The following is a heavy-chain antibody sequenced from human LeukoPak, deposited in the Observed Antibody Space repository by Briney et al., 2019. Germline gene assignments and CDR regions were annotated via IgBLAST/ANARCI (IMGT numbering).Heavy chain of an antibody. CDR2: ISRQGDTI. J-gene: IGHJ4*02. Sequence: LSLTCAVYGGSFSGYYWSWIRQPPGKGLDWVSHISRQGDTIEYADSVKGRFTISGDNAKNSLYLQMNLLRVEDTAVYFCARVRRGGDSRYFDYWGQGALVTVSS. V-gene: IGHV3-11*01. CDR1: GGSFSGYY. D-gene: IGHD2-21*02. CDR3: ARVRRGGDSRYFDY.